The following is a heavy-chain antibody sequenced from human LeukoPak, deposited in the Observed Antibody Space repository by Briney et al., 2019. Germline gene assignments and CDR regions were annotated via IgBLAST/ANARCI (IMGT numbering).Heavy chain of an antibody. CDR2: IYYSGSN. V-gene: IGHV4-59*01. J-gene: IGHJ3*02. CDR3: ARTVIGGFDI. CDR1: GGSISSNY. D-gene: IGHD3-22*01. Sequence: SETLSLTCTVSGGSISSNYWSWIRQPPGQGLEWIGYIYYSGSNNYNPSLKSRVTISGDTSKNQFSLKLSSVTAADTAVYYCARTVIGGFDIWGQGTLVTVYS.